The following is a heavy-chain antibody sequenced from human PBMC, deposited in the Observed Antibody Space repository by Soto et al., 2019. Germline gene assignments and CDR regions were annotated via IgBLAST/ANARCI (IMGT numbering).Heavy chain of an antibody. CDR1: GGTFNNYV. CDR2: IIPIFGTP. Sequence: SVKVSCKASGGTFNNYVINWVRQAPGQGLEWMAGIIPIFGTPNYAQKFQGRVTITADKSTSTAYMELNSLRSEDTAVYYCAGRCDGTNCLAHFDYWGHGTLVTVSP. CDR3: AGRCDGTNCLAHFDY. J-gene: IGHJ4*01. V-gene: IGHV1-69*06. D-gene: IGHD2-2*01.